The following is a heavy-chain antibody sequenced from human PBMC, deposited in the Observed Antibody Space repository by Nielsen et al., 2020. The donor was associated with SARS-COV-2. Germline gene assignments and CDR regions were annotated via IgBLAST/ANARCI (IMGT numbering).Heavy chain of an antibody. Sequence: GESLKISCAASGFTFSSYWMSWVRQAPGKGLEWVGFIRSKAYGGTTEYAASVKGRFTISRDDSKSIAYLQMNSLKTEDTAVYYCYSSSWYGAFDYWGQGTLVTVSS. CDR2: IRSKAYGGTT. V-gene: IGHV3-49*04. D-gene: IGHD6-13*01. CDR3: YSSSWYGAFDY. CDR1: GFTFSSYW. J-gene: IGHJ4*02.